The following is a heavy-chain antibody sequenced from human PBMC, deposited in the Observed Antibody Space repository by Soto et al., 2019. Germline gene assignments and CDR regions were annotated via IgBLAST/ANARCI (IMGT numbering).Heavy chain of an antibody. J-gene: IGHJ4*02. CDR3: AKDMKWGGMTTIHYFDS. Sequence: PGGSLRLSCVASGFTADDYAMHWVRQAPGKGLEWVSGISSNSDTIDYADSVKRRFTISRENAKNSLFLKMNSLRPEDTALYYCAKDMKWGGMTTIHYFDSWGQGT. CDR2: ISSNSDTI. CDR1: GFTADDYA. D-gene: IGHD4-17*01. V-gene: IGHV3-9*02.